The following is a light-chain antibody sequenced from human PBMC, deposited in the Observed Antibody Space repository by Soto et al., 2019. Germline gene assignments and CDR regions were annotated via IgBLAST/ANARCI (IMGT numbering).Light chain of an antibody. Sequence: QSVLTQSPSASASLGASVKLTCTLSSGHSSYAIAWHQQQPQKGPRYLMKLNTDGSHSKGDGIPDRFSGSSSGAGRYLTISSIQSEDEADYYCQTWGTGIRVFGGGTKVTVL. J-gene: IGLJ2*01. CDR1: SGHSSYA. V-gene: IGLV4-69*02. CDR2: LNTDGSH. CDR3: QTWGTGIRV.